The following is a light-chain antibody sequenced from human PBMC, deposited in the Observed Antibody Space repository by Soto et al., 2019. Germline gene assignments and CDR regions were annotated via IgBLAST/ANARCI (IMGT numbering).Light chain of an antibody. CDR1: QSVNSN. CDR2: DAS. CDR3: QQYNFWPPLT. Sequence: EIVMTQSPATLSVSPGERATLSCRASQSVNSNLAWYRQKPGQAPRLLISDASTRATGVPARFSGSGSGTEFTLNISSLQFEDSGIYYCQQYNFWPPLTFGGGTKVEIK. J-gene: IGKJ4*01. V-gene: IGKV3-15*01.